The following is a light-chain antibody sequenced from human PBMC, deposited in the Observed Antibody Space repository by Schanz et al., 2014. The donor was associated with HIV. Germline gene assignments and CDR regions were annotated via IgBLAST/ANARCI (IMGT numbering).Light chain of an antibody. CDR3: QQYYSYPYT. CDR2: AAS. V-gene: IGKV1-8*01. CDR1: QGISSY. Sequence: AIRITQSPSSLSASTGDRVTITCRASQGISSYLAWYQQKPGKAPKLLIYAASTLQSGVPSRFSGSGSGTDFTLTISCLQSEDFATYYCQQYYSYPYTLGQGTKLEIK. J-gene: IGKJ2*01.